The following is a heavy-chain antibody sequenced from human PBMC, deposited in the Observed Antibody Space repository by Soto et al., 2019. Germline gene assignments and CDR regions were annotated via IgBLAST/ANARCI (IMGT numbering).Heavy chain of an antibody. J-gene: IGHJ5*02. CDR3: ARIVRYFGELETYNWFDP. CDR1: GFSLSSGRMG. CDR2: LFSNGEE. V-gene: IGHV2-26*01. D-gene: IGHD3-10*01. Sequence: QVTLKESGPVLVKPTETLTLTCTVSGFSLSSGRMGVSWIRQSPGKALEWLADLFSNGEESLSTSLRSRLTISKDTSKSQVVLTMTTMDPVDTATYFCARIVRYFGELETYNWFDPWGQGTLVTVSS.